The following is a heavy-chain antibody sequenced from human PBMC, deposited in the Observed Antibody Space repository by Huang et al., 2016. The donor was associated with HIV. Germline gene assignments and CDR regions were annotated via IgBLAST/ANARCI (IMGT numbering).Heavy chain of an antibody. CDR2: ISPIFGTA. J-gene: IGHJ3*02. V-gene: IGHV1-69*13. Sequence: QVQLVQSGAEVKKPGSSVKVSCKASGGTFSSYAISWVRQAPGQGLEWRGGISPIFGTANYAQKCQGRVTITADESTSTAYMERSSLRSEDTAVYYCARDLVGYYGSGSTVAFDIWGQGTMVTVSS. CDR3: ARDLVGYYGSGSTVAFDI. D-gene: IGHD3-10*01. CDR1: GGTFSSYA.